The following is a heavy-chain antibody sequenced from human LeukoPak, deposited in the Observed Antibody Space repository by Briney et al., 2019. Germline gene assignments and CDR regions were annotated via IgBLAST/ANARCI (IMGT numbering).Heavy chain of an antibody. V-gene: IGHV3-23*01. CDR3: ITDYYGLRLGESLHYFDY. CDR1: GFTFSTYA. D-gene: IGHD3-16*01. CDR2: ISDSAGST. J-gene: IGHJ4*02. Sequence: GGSLRLSCAASGFTFSTYAMSWVRQAPGKGLEWVSAISDSAGSTYYADSVKGRFTISRDNSKNTLYLQMNSLRAEDTAVYYCITDYYGLRLGESLHYFDYWGQGTLVTVSS.